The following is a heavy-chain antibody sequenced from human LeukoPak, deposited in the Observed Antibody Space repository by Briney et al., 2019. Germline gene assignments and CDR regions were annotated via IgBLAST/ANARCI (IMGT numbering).Heavy chain of an antibody. CDR1: GGTFISYA. CDR2: IIPIFGTA. Sequence: SVKVSCKASGGTFISYAISWVRQAPGQGLEWMGRIIPIFGTANYAQKFQGRVTITTDESTSTAYMELSSLRSEDTAVYHCARGGNYQYDFWSGYTPFDYWGQGTLVTVSS. CDR3: ARGGNYQYDFWSGYTPFDY. J-gene: IGHJ4*02. V-gene: IGHV1-69*05. D-gene: IGHD3-3*01.